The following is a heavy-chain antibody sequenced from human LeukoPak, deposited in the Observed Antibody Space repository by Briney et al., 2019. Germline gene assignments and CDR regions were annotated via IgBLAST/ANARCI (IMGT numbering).Heavy chain of an antibody. V-gene: IGHV4-30-4*01. CDR3: ARGAPTAAAVDY. D-gene: IGHD6-13*01. J-gene: IGHJ4*02. CDR1: GGSISSGDYH. Sequence: PSQTLFLTCTVSGGSISSGDYHWSWIRQPPGKGLEWIGYIYYSGSTYYNPSLKSRVTISVDTSKNQFSLKLSSVTAADTAVYYCARGAPTAAAVDYWGQGTLVTVSS. CDR2: IYYSGST.